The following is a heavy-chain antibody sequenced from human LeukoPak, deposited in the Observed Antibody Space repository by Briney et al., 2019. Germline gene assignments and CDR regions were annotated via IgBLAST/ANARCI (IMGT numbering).Heavy chain of an antibody. CDR3: ARGQSGHSYGFLGSSFDY. D-gene: IGHD5-18*01. CDR1: GGTFSSYA. Sequence: SVKVSCKASGGTFSSYAISWVRQAPGQGLEWMGRIIPILGIANYAQKFQGRVTITADKSTSTAYMELSSLRSEDTAVYYCARGQSGHSYGFLGSSFDYWGQGTLVTVSS. V-gene: IGHV1-69*04. CDR2: IIPILGIA. J-gene: IGHJ4*02.